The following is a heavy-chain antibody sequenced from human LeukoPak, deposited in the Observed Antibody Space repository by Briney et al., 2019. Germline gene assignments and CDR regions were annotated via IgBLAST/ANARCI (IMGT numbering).Heavy chain of an antibody. CDR3: ARGPAYYYGSGSYYSPNTFDY. J-gene: IGHJ4*02. D-gene: IGHD3-10*01. V-gene: IGHV4-34*01. Sequence: SETLSLTCAVYNGPFSDYYWSWIRQPPGKGLEWIGEINHSGSTNYNPSLKSRVTISLDTSKNQFSLKLSSVTAADTAVYYCARGPAYYYGSGSYYSPNTFDYWGQGTLVTVSS. CDR2: INHSGST. CDR1: NGPFSDYY.